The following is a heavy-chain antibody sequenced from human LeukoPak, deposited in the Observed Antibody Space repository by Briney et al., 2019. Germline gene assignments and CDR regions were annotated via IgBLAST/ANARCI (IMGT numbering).Heavy chain of an antibody. V-gene: IGHV4-39*01. J-gene: IGHJ4*02. Sequence: PSETLSLTCTVSGGSISSGSYYWGCIRQPPGKGLECIGSIYYSGSTYYNPSLKSRVTISVDTSKNQFSLKLSSVTAADTAVYYCARSFYSMGHYFDYWGQGTLVTVSS. CDR2: IYYSGST. CDR3: ARSFYSMGHYFDY. CDR1: GGSISSGSYY. D-gene: IGHD2-21*01.